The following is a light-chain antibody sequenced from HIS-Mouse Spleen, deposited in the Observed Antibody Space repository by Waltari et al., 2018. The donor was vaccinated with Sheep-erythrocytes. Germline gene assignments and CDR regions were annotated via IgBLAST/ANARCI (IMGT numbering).Light chain of an antibody. CDR1: SSDFGGFNY. J-gene: IGLJ1*01. V-gene: IGLV2-11*01. Sequence: QSALTQPRSVSGSPGQSFTIPSTGTSSDFGGFNYVPWYQQHPGKAPKLMIYDVSKRPSGVPDRFSGSKSGNTASLTISGLQAEDEADYYCCSYAGSYNHVFATGTKVTVL. CDR3: CSYAGSYNHV. CDR2: DVS.